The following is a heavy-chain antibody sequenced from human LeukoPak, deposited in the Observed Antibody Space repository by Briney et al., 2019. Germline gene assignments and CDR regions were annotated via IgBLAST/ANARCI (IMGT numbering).Heavy chain of an antibody. CDR1: GLTFSSFS. D-gene: IGHD3-22*01. Sequence: KPGGSLRLSCAASGLTFSSFSFNWVRQGPGKGLEWVSSINTVASYIYYADSVEGRFTISRDNAKNSLYLQMNSLRAEDTGVYYCARLRRNSDKSGFYYYYDYWGQGTLVTVSP. CDR3: ARLRRNSDKSGFYYYYDY. CDR2: INTVASYI. V-gene: IGHV3-21*06. J-gene: IGHJ4*02.